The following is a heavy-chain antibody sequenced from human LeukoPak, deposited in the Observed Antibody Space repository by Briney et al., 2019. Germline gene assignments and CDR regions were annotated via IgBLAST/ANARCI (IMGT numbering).Heavy chain of an antibody. V-gene: IGHV1-2*02. J-gene: IGHJ4*02. CDR3: ARDVSMSGSYVN. CDR1: GYTFTADY. Sequence: GESLKISCKGSGYTFTADYIHWVRQAPGQGLEWMGWINPNSGATNYAQKFQGRVTMTRDTSISTASMELSRLTSDDTAVYYCARDVSMSGSYVNWGQGTLVTVSS. CDR2: INPNSGAT. D-gene: IGHD1-26*01.